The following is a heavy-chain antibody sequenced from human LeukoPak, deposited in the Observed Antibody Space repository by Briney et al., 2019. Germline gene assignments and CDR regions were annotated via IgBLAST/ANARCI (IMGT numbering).Heavy chain of an antibody. Sequence: LAGGSLRLSCTASGFTFSTYWMSWVRQAQGKGLEWVANIKQDGSEIYYVDSVKGRFTISRDNAKNSLYLQMNNLRAEDTAVYYCASLIWGGGFDIWGQGTMVTVSS. J-gene: IGHJ3*02. CDR1: GFTFSTYW. V-gene: IGHV3-7*01. D-gene: IGHD3-16*01. CDR2: IKQDGSEI. CDR3: ASLIWGGGFDI.